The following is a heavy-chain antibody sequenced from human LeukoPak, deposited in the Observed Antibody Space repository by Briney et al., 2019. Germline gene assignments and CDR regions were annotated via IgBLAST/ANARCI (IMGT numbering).Heavy chain of an antibody. J-gene: IGHJ4*02. V-gene: IGHV3-48*03. D-gene: IGHD6-13*01. CDR3: ARSGILYFDY. CDR1: GFTFSSYE. Sequence: GSLRLSCAASGFTFSSYEMNWVRQAPGKGLEWVSYISSSGSTIYYADSVKGRFTISRDNAKNSLYLQMNSLRAEDTAVYYCARSGILYFDYWGQGTLVTVSS. CDR2: ISSSGSTI.